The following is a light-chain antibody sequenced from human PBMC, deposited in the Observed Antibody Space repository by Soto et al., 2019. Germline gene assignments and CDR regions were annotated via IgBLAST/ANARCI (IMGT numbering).Light chain of an antibody. Sequence: DIVMTQSPDSLAVSLGERDTINCKSSQSVLYSSNNKNYLAWYQQKPGQPPKLLIYWASTRESGVPDRFTGSGSETDFTLTISSLQAEDVAVYHCQQYYSTPPLYTFGQGTKLEIK. J-gene: IGKJ2*01. CDR2: WAS. CDR3: QQYYSTPPLYT. V-gene: IGKV4-1*01. CDR1: QSVLYSSNNKNY.